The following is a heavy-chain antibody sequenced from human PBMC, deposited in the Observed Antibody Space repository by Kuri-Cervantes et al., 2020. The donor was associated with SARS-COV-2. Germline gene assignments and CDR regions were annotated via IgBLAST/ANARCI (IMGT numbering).Heavy chain of an antibody. D-gene: IGHD1-1*01. V-gene: IGHV3-30-3*01. CDR1: GFTFSSYA. CDR3: VRDGDHWNFDY. Sequence: GSLRLSCAASGFTFSSYAMHWVRLAPGKGLEWVAVISYDGSNKYYADSVKGRFTISRDNAKNSLYLQMNSLRAEDTAVYYCVRDGDHWNFDYWGQGTLVTVSS. CDR2: ISYDGSNK. J-gene: IGHJ4*02.